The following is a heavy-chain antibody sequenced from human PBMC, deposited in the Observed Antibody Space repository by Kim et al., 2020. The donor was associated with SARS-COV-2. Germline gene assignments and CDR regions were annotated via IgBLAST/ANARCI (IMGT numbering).Heavy chain of an antibody. CDR1: GGSVSNGSDY. Sequence: SETLSLTCTVSGGSVSNGSDYWIWIRQPPGKGLEWIGYISYSGSTNYNPSLRSRVTISVDTSKNQFSLKLSSVTAADTAVYYCARTVPLISREEPYGMDV. J-gene: IGHJ6*01. D-gene: IGHD3-3*02. CDR2: ISYSGST. V-gene: IGHV4-61*01. CDR3: ARTVPLISREEPYGMDV.